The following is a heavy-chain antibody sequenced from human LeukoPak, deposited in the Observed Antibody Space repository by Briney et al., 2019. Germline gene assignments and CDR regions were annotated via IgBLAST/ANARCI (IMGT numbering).Heavy chain of an antibody. J-gene: IGHJ4*02. V-gene: IGHV3-11*04. CDR2: IRGSGRTI. D-gene: IGHD4-17*01. Sequence: PGGSLRLSCAAYGFTFSDYYMSWIRQAPGKGLEWISYIRGSGRTIFYADSVKGRFTISRDNAKNSLYLQMNSLRAEDTAVYYCARDTTVFDYWGQGTLVTVSS. CDR3: ARDTTVFDY. CDR1: GFTFSDYY.